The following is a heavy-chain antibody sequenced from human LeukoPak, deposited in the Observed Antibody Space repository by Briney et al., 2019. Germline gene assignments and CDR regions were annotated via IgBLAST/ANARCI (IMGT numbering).Heavy chain of an antibody. CDR2: IYTSGST. V-gene: IGHV4-61*02. CDR3: ARERHRLPEFDY. CDR1: GGSISSGSYY. D-gene: IGHD1-14*01. Sequence: KTSETLSLTCTVSGGSISSGSYYWSWIRQPAGKGLEWIGRIYTSGSTNYNPSLKSRVTMSVDTSKNQFSLKLSSVTAADTAVYYCARERHRLPEFDYWGQGTLVTVSS. J-gene: IGHJ4*02.